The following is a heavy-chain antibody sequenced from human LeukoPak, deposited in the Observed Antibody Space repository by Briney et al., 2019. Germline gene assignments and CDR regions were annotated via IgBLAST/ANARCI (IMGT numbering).Heavy chain of an antibody. Sequence: PGGSLRLSCAASGFTFSSYGMHWVRHAPGKGLELVAFIRYDGGNKYYGDSVKGRFTISRDNSKNTLYLQMNSLRAEDTAVYYCATDRGYYTSGSYYLDYWGQGTLVTVSS. CDR2: IRYDGGNK. J-gene: IGHJ4*02. D-gene: IGHD3-10*01. V-gene: IGHV3-30*02. CDR3: ATDRGYYTSGSYYLDY. CDR1: GFTFSSYG.